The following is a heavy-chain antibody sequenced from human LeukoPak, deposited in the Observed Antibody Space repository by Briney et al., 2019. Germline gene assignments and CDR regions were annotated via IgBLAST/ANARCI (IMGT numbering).Heavy chain of an antibody. D-gene: IGHD2-8*01. CDR3: ARDTVNGPFVISLDL. V-gene: IGHV3-48*03. CDR1: GXSFSSSE. CDR2: ISRGGNTE. Sequence: GSLRLSCSASGXSFSSSEMNWVRQAPGKGPEWVSHISRGGNTEYYADSVRGRFTVSRDNAKNLLYLQMNSLRDEDTAVYYCARDTVNGPFVISLDLWGQGALVTVSS. J-gene: IGHJ5*02.